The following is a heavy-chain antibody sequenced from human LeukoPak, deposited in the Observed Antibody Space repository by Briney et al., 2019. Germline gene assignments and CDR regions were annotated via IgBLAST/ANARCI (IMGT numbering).Heavy chain of an antibody. CDR1: GFTFSSYS. D-gene: IGHD2-2*01. CDR2: ISSSSSYI. V-gene: IGHV3-21*01. J-gene: IGHJ4*02. CDR3: ARDSADCSSITCFPGDY. Sequence: GGSLRLSCAASGFTFSSYSMNWVRQAPGKGLEWVSSISSSSSYIYYADSVKGRFTISRDNVKNSVYLQMNSLRAEDTAVYYCARDSADCSSITCFPGDYWGQGTLVTVSS.